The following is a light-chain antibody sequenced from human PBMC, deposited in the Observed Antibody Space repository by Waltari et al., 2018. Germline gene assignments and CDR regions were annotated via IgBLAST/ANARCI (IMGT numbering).Light chain of an antibody. V-gene: IGLV2-14*03. CDR1: SSDVGAFNY. J-gene: IGLJ2*01. Sequence: QSALTQPASPSGSPGQSITISCTGTSSDVGAFNYVSWYQQHPGTAPNLVIHDVHKRLSGVSKRFSCSKSCDTASLTISGLQAGDEADYYCSSSTTSNTVIFGGGTKLPVL. CDR3: SSSTTSNTVI. CDR2: DVH.